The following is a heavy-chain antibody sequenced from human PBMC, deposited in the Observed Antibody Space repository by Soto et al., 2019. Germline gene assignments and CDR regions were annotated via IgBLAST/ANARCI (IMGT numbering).Heavy chain of an antibody. D-gene: IGHD3-16*02. V-gene: IGHV4-59*01. CDR1: GGSISGYY. J-gene: IGHJ4*02. Sequence: PSETMSLTCTVSGGSISGYYWSWIRQPPGKGLEWIGYIYSSGSTNYNPSLKSRVTVSVDTSKNQFSLKLNSVTAEDTAVYYCARSPDRYYFDYWGQGTLVTVSS. CDR2: IYSSGST. CDR3: ARSPDRYYFDY.